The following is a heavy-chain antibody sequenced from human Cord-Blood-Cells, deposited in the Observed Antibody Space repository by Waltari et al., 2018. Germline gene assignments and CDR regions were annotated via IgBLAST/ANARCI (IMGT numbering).Heavy chain of an antibody. CDR3: AREYFDWDDAFDI. V-gene: IGHV3-21*01. Sequence: EVQLVESGGGLVKPGGSLRLSCAASGFTFSSYSMNWVRQAPGKGLEWVSSISSSSYIYYADSVKGRFNISRDNAKNSLYLQMNSLRAEDTAVYYCAREYFDWDDAFDIWGQGTMVTVSS. D-gene: IGHD3-9*01. CDR1: GFTFSSYS. J-gene: IGHJ3*02. CDR2: ISSSSYI.